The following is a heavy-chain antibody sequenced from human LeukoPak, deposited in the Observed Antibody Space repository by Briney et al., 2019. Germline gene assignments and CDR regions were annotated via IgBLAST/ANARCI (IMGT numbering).Heavy chain of an antibody. CDR3: AKSGASIAARPTDY. Sequence: PGGSLRLSCAASEFTFNSYAMSWIRQAPRKGLEWVSAISGSGGSTYYADSVRGRLTISRDNSKNTLYLQMNSLRAEDTAVYYCAKSGASIAARPTDYWGQGTLVTVSS. V-gene: IGHV3-23*01. J-gene: IGHJ4*02. CDR2: ISGSGGST. D-gene: IGHD6-6*01. CDR1: EFTFNSYA.